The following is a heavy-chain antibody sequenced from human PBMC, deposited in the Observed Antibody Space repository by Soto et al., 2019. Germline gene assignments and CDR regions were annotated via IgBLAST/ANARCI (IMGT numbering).Heavy chain of an antibody. CDR1: GYTFSSIG. CDR2: ISPHKDDT. J-gene: IGHJ4*02. Sequence: ASVKVSCETSGYTFSSIGISWVRQAPGQGLEWMGWISPHKDDTYYAQRLQGRVTMTTDTSTSTAYMELRSLRSDDTAVYFCARDLDGSGSYFTNYWGQGTLVTVSS. D-gene: IGHD3-10*01. CDR3: ARDLDGSGSYFTNY. V-gene: IGHV1-18*01.